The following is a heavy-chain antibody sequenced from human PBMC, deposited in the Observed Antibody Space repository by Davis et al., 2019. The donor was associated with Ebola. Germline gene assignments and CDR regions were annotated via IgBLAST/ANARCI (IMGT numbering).Heavy chain of an antibody. J-gene: IGHJ3*02. CDR3: ARLHYYDSSGYRDAFDI. V-gene: IGHV5-51*01. Sequence: GESPKISCKGSGYSSTSYWIGWVRQMPGKGLEWMGIIYPGDFDTRYSPSFQAQVTISADKSISTAYLQWSSLKASDTAMYYCARLHYYDSSGYRDAFDIWGQGTMVTVSS. CDR1: GYSSTSYW. CDR2: IYPGDFDT. D-gene: IGHD3-22*01.